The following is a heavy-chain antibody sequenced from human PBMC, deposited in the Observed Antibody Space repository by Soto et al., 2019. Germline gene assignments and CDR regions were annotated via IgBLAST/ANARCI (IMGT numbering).Heavy chain of an antibody. CDR1: GYIFTNYW. Sequence: PGESLKISCKDSGYIFTNYWIIWVLHMPGKCLDCIGGIDPTYSYTKYSPSFQGHITISADNSIITTYLHCSSLKASETAIYYCSIYDSIDKWLDPWGQGT. CDR3: SIYDSIDKWLDP. J-gene: IGHJ5*02. D-gene: IGHD3-22*01. V-gene: IGHV5-10-1*01. CDR2: IDPTYSYT.